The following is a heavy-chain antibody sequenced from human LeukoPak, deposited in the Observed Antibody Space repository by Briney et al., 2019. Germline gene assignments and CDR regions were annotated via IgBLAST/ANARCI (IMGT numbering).Heavy chain of an antibody. J-gene: IGHJ4*02. Sequence: SETLSLTCTVSGGSISGSSYYWGWIRQPPGKGLEWIGSIYYSGSTYNNPSLKSRVTISVDTSKNQFSLKLSSVTAAGTAVYYCARHRGSPYSGSYYYFDYWGQGTLVTVSS. CDR3: ARHRGSPYSGSYYYFDY. CDR1: GGSISGSSYY. V-gene: IGHV4-39*01. D-gene: IGHD1-26*01. CDR2: IYYSGST.